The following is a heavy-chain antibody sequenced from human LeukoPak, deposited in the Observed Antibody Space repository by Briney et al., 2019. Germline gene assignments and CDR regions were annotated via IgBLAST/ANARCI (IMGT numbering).Heavy chain of an antibody. V-gene: IGHV4-34*01. CDR3: ASGGDYYYYGMDV. CDR1: GGSFSGYY. CDR2: INHSGSI. J-gene: IGHJ6*02. Sequence: PSETLSLTCAVYGGSFSGYYWSWIRQPPGKGLEWIGEINHSGSINYNPSLKSRVTISVDTSKNQFSLKLGSVTVADTAVYYCASGGDYYYYGMDVWGQGTTVTVSS.